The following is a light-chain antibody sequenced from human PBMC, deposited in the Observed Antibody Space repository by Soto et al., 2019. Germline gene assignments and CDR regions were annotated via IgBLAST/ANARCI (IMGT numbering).Light chain of an antibody. CDR1: TSNIGTNP. CDR2: SND. V-gene: IGLV1-44*01. J-gene: IGLJ2*01. Sequence: QSVLTQSPSASGTPGQRVSSSCSGSTSNIGTNPVSWYQHVPGTAPKLLIYSNDQRPSAVPGRFSGSKSGTSASLAISGLLSEDEADYYCATWDDSLNVVFGGGTKLTVL. CDR3: ATWDDSLNVV.